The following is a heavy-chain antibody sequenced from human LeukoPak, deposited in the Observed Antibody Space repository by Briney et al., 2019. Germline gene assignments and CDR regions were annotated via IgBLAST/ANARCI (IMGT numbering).Heavy chain of an antibody. Sequence: GSSVKVSCKASGGTFSSYAISWVRQAPGQGLEWMGRIIPILGTANYAQKFQGRVTITTDESTSTAYMELSSLRSEDTAVYYCARGRGIAVAGTRWFDPWGQGTLVTVSS. J-gene: IGHJ5*02. CDR3: ARGRGIAVAGTRWFDP. D-gene: IGHD6-19*01. V-gene: IGHV1-69*11. CDR1: GGTFSSYA. CDR2: IIPILGTA.